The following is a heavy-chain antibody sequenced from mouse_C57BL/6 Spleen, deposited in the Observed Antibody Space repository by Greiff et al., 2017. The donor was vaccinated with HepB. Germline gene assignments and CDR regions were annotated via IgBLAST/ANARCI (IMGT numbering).Heavy chain of an antibody. J-gene: IGHJ4*01. V-gene: IGHV1-82*01. CDR3: ARYLYYAMDY. D-gene: IGHD5-1*01. Sequence: VKLQESGPELVKPGASVKISCKASGYAFSSSWMNWVKQRPGKGLEWIGRIYPGDGDTNYNGKFKGTATLTAAKSSSTAYMQLSSLTSDDSAVYFCARYLYYAMDYWGQGTSVTVSS. CDR1: GYAFSSSW. CDR2: IYPGDGDT.